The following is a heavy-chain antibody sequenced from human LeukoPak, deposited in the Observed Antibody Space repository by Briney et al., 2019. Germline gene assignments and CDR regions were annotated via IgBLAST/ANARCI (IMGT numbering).Heavy chain of an antibody. D-gene: IGHD3-10*01. Sequence: SETLSLTCAVSGYSISSGYYWGWIRQPPGKGLEWIGEINHSGSTNYNPSLKSRVTISVDTSKNQFSLKLSSVTAADTAVYYCARGGFGAPFYYYYYMDVWGKGTTVTVSS. CDR2: INHSGST. CDR3: ARGGFGAPFYYYYYMDV. V-gene: IGHV4-38-2*01. CDR1: GYSISSGYY. J-gene: IGHJ6*03.